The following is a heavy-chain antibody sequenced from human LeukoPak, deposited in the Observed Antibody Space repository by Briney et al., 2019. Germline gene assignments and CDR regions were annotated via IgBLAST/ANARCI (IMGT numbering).Heavy chain of an antibody. Sequence: SETLSLTCTVSGGSISSYYWSWIRQPPGKGLELIGYIYYSGSTNYNPSLKSRVTISVDTSKNQFSLKLSSVTAADTAVYYCARGDYYDSSGYFDAFDIWGQGTMVTVSS. D-gene: IGHD3-22*01. CDR2: IYYSGST. CDR3: ARGDYYDSSGYFDAFDI. CDR1: GGSISSYY. J-gene: IGHJ3*02. V-gene: IGHV4-59*01.